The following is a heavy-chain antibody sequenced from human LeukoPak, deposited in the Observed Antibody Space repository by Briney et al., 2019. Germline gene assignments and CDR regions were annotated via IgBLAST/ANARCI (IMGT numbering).Heavy chain of an antibody. D-gene: IGHD3-10*01. Sequence: GGSLRLSCAASGFTVSSNCMSWVRQAPGKGLEWVSVIYSGGSTYYADSVKGRFTISRDNSKNTLYLQMNSLRAEDTAVYYCARDGRGENWFDPWGQGTLVTVSS. V-gene: IGHV3-53*01. CDR2: IYSGGST. CDR3: ARDGRGENWFDP. J-gene: IGHJ5*02. CDR1: GFTVSSNC.